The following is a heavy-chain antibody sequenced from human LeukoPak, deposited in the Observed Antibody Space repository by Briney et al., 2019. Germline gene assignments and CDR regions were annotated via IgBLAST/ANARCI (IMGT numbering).Heavy chain of an antibody. D-gene: IGHD4-17*01. CDR1: GGTFSSYA. CDR3: ARGTRRATVTPFDY. J-gene: IGHJ4*02. Sequence: GSSVKVSCKASGGTFSSYAISWVRQAPGQGLEWMGRIIPILGIANYAQKFQGRVTITADKSTSTAYMELSSLRSEDTAVYYCARGTRRATVTPFDYWGQGTLVTVSS. CDR2: IIPILGIA. V-gene: IGHV1-69*04.